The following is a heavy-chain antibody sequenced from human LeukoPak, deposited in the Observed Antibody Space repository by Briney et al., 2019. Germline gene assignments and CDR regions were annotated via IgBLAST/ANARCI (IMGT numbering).Heavy chain of an antibody. J-gene: IGHJ4*02. D-gene: IGHD1-14*01. CDR2: INPSDSYT. CDR1: GYSFTNFW. CDR3: ARQTGGY. V-gene: IGHV5-10-1*01. Sequence: GESLKISCKGSGYSFTNFWISWVRQTPDKALGWMGRINPSDSYTDYSPSSQGHVTISADKSISTAYLQWNTLKASDTAIYYCARQTGGYWGQGTLVTVSS.